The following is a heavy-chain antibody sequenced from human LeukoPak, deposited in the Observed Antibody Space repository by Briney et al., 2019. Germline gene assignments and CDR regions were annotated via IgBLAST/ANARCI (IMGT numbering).Heavy chain of an antibody. CDR2: INHSGST. D-gene: IGHD3-10*01. J-gene: IGHJ3*02. V-gene: IGHV4-34*01. Sequence: KPSETLSLTCAVYGGSFSGYYWSWIRQPPGKGLEWIGEINHSGSTNYNPSLKSRVTISVDTSKNQFSLKLSSVTAADTAVYYCARGDRELASDIWGQGTMVTVSS. CDR1: GGSFSGYY. CDR3: ARGDRELASDI.